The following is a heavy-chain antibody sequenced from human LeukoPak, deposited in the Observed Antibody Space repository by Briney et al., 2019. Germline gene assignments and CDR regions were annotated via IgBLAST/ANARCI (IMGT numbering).Heavy chain of an antibody. CDR3: ARGRRGDSSGYYY. V-gene: IGHV4-39*07. D-gene: IGHD3-22*01. CDR1: GGSISSSSYH. Sequence: SETLSLTCTVSGGSISSSSYHWGWIRQPPGKGLEWIGGIYYSGSTYYNPSLKSRVTISVDTSKNQFSLKLSSVTAADTAVYYCARGRRGDSSGYYYWGQGTLVTVSS. CDR2: IYYSGST. J-gene: IGHJ4*02.